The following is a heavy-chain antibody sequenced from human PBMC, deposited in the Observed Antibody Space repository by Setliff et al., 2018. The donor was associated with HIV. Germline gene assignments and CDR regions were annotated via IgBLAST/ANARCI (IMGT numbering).Heavy chain of an antibody. J-gene: IGHJ4*02. CDR3: ARGSGAYFFHYFDH. D-gene: IGHD4-17*01. CDR1: GFTFNNYA. Sequence: LRLSCAASGFTFNNYAMSWVRQAPGKGLEWVSGISAGGGSIYYADSVKGRFTISRDNSKNTLYLQMNSLRAEDTAIYYCARGSGAYFFHYFDHWGQGTLVTVSS. V-gene: IGHV3-23*01. CDR2: ISAGGGSI.